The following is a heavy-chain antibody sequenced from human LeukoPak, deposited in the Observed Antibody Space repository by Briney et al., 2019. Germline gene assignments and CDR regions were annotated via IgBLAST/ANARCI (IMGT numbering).Heavy chain of an antibody. Sequence: GESLKFSCKGSGYSFTCYWIGWVRQTPGKGLGWMGIISPGDSDTRYSPSFQGQVTISADKSISTAYLQWSSLKASDTAMYYCARHIAYGSGRGYFDYWGQGTLVTVSS. V-gene: IGHV5-51*01. D-gene: IGHD3-10*01. CDR1: GYSFTCYW. J-gene: IGHJ4*02. CDR2: ISPGDSDT. CDR3: ARHIAYGSGRGYFDY.